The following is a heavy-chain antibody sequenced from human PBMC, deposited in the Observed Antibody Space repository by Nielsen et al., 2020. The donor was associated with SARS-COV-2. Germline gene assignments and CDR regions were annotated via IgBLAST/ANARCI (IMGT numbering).Heavy chain of an antibody. J-gene: IGHJ5*02. D-gene: IGHD3-3*01. CDR2: IYYSGST. Sequence: LRLSCTVSGGSISSGGYYWSWIRQHPGKGLEWIGYIYYSGSTYYNPSLKSRVTISVDTSKNQFSLKLSSVTAADTAVYYCARHGSITIFGVASTGFDPWGQGTLVTVSS. V-gene: IGHV4-31*03. CDR3: ARHGSITIFGVASTGFDP. CDR1: GGSISSGGYY.